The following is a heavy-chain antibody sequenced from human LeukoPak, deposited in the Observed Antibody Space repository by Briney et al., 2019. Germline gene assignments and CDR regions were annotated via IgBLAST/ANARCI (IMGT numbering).Heavy chain of an antibody. CDR1: GYTFTGYY. CDR2: INPNSGGT. CDR3: ASSSSGARGGATNSLDLDY. V-gene: IGHV1-2*02. D-gene: IGHD1-26*01. J-gene: IGHJ4*02. Sequence: ASVKVSCKASGYTFTGYYMHWVRQAPGQGLEWMGWINPNSGGTNYAQKFQGRVTMTRDTSISTAYMELSRLRSDDTAVYYCASSSSGARGGATNSLDLDYWGQGTLVTVSS.